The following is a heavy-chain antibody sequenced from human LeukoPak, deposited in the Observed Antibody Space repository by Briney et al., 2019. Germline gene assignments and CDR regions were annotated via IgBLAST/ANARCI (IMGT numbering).Heavy chain of an antibody. V-gene: IGHV3-23*01. CDR1: GFIFSSYA. J-gene: IGHJ4*02. Sequence: GGSLRLSCAASGFIFSSYAMTWVRQAPGKGLEWVSTVGSSGTSTYYADSVKGRFTISRDNSNNTLYLQMNSLRAEDTAVYYCAKDRRSGGSCYNFWGQGTLVTVSS. CDR2: VGSSGTST. CDR3: AKDRRSGGSCYNF. D-gene: IGHD2-15*01.